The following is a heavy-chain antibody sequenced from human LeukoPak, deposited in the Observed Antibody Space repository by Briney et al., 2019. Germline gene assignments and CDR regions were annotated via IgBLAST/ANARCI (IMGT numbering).Heavy chain of an antibody. CDR1: GFTVRNNY. J-gene: IGHJ4*02. D-gene: IGHD6-13*01. CDR3: ALSREAAGTVFDD. Sequence: GGSLRLSCAASGFTVRNNYLSWVRQAPGKGLEWVSVIYSSGGTYYADSVKGIFTITRDNSKNTLYLQMNSRRAEDTAVYYCALSREAAGTVFDDCGQGTLVTVSS. V-gene: IGHV3-66*01. CDR2: IYSSGGT.